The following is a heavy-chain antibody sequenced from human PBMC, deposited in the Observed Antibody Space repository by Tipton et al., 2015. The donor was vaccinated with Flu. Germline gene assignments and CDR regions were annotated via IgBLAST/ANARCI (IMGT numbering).Heavy chain of an antibody. CDR1: GGSFSDYY. CDR3: ARPAWEYSSSFNWFDP. CDR2: INHSGST. Sequence: TLSLTCAVYGGSFSDYYWSWIRQSPGKGLEWIGEINHSGSTNYNPSLKSRVTISVDTSKNQFSLKLSSVTAADTAVYYCARPAWEYSSSFNWFDPWGQGTLVTVSS. V-gene: IGHV4-34*01. J-gene: IGHJ5*02. D-gene: IGHD6-6*01.